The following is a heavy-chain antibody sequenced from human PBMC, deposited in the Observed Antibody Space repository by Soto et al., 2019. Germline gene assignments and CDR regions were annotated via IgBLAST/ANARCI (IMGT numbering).Heavy chain of an antibody. CDR3: VRGGSDNSGWYIWFDP. J-gene: IGHJ5*02. CDR2: IVPKFGTT. V-gene: IGHV1-69*13. Sequence: ASVKVSCKTSGGTFSTHVIGWVRQAPGQGLEWMGGIVPKFGTTNYAHKFKGRVKITADESTSTAYMEVSSLTSEDTAVYYCVRGGSDNSGWYIWFDPWGQGNMVTVSS. CDR1: GGTFSTHV. D-gene: IGHD6-19*01.